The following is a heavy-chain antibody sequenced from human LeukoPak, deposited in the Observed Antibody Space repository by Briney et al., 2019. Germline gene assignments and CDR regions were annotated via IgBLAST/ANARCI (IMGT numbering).Heavy chain of an antibody. V-gene: IGHV1-24*01. CDR2: FDPEDGET. J-gene: IGHJ6*02. CDR1: GYTLTELS. CDR3: ATVPSPLLWFGESTYGMDV. D-gene: IGHD3-10*01. Sequence: ASVKVSCKVSGYTLTELSMHWVRQAPGKGLEWMGGFDPEDGETIYAQKFQGRVTMTEDTSTDTAYMELSSLRSEDTAVYYCATVPSPLLWFGESTYGMDVWGQGTTVTVSS.